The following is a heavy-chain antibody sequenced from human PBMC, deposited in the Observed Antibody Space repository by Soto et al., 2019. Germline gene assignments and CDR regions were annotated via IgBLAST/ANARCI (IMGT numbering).Heavy chain of an antibody. CDR1: GFTFSSYP. D-gene: IGHD1-20*01. J-gene: IGHJ4*02. Sequence: PWGSLRLSCEASGFTFSSYPIHWFRRSPGKGLEWVTVISYDGGNQYYADSVKGRFTISRDNSKDTLYLQMHSLRSDDTAVYFCARGPITQTSFIDHWGQGTLVTVSS. V-gene: IGHV3-30-3*01. CDR3: ARGPITQTSFIDH. CDR2: ISYDGGNQ.